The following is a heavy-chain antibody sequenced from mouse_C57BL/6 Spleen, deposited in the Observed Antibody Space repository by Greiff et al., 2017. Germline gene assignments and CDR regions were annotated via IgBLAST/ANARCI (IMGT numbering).Heavy chain of an antibody. CDR1: GYSITSGYY. CDR2: ISYDGSN. J-gene: IGHJ4*01. Sequence: ESGPGLVKPSQSLSLTCSVTGYSITSGYYWNWIRQFPGNKLEWMGYISYDGSNNYNPSLKNRISITRYTSKNQFFLKLNSVTTEDTATYYCARRGPFYAMDYWGQGTSVTVSS. V-gene: IGHV3-6*01. CDR3: ARRGPFYAMDY.